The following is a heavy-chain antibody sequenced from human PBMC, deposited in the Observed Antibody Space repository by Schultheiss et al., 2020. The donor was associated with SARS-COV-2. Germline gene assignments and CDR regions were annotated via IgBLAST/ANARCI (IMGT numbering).Heavy chain of an antibody. J-gene: IGHJ6*03. D-gene: IGHD3-16*01. Sequence: GGSLRLSCTASGFTFDDYAMHWVRQAPGKGLEWVSGISWNSGSIGYADSVKGRFTISRDNAKNSLYLQMNSLRAEDTAVYYCARGTTFDYVTGGYYMDVWGKGTTVTVSS. CDR3: ARGTTFDYVTGGYYMDV. V-gene: IGHV3-9*01. CDR1: GFTFDDYA. CDR2: ISWNSGSI.